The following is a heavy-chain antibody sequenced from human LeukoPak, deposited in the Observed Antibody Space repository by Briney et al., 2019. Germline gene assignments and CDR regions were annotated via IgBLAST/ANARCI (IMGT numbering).Heavy chain of an antibody. J-gene: IGHJ4*02. CDR2: ISLAGQT. D-gene: IGHD1-26*01. CDR3: SRESGPFCPFGY. V-gene: IGHV4/OR15-8*02. CDR1: GGSISGTNW. Sequence: SETLSLTCGVSGGSISGTNWWSWVRQPPGQGLEWIGEISLAGQTNYNPSLNGRVTMSLDKSSHQLSLHLTSVTAAGTATYFCSRESGPFCPFGYWGQGTLVIVSS.